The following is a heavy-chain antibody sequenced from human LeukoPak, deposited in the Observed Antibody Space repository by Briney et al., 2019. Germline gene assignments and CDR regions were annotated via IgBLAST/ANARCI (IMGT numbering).Heavy chain of an antibody. Sequence: ASVKVSCKASGYTFTGYYMHWVRQAPGQGLEWMGWINPNSGGTNYAQKFQGRVTMTRDTSISTAYMELSRLRSDDTAVYYCARESLDTTVTTGWFDPWGQGTLVTVSS. CDR1: GYTFTGYY. V-gene: IGHV1-2*02. D-gene: IGHD4-17*01. J-gene: IGHJ5*02. CDR2: INPNSGGT. CDR3: ARESLDTTVTTGWFDP.